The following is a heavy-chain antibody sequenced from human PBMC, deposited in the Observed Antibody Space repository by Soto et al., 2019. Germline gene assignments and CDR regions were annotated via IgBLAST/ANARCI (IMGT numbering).Heavy chain of an antibody. J-gene: IGHJ5*02. CDR1: GFSLTTSGVG. Sequence: QITLKESGPTLVKPTQTLTLTCTFSGFSLTTSGVGVGWIRQPPGKALEWLALIYWDDDKRYSPSLKSRLTTAXDXXQNPVVLTMTTMDPSDTATYFFPHRTPTLPWWFDPCGQGTLVTVSS. D-gene: IGHD1-26*01. CDR2: IYWDDDK. V-gene: IGHV2-5*02. CDR3: PHRTPTLPWWFDP.